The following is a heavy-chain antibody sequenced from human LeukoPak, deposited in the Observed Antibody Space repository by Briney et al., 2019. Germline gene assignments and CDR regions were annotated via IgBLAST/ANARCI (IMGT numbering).Heavy chain of an antibody. CDR1: GFTFSTYW. CDR3: ARDLLGWELHYFDY. CDR2: ISGSSSYI. V-gene: IGHV3-21*01. J-gene: IGHJ4*02. D-gene: IGHD1-26*01. Sequence: GGSLRLSCAASGFTFSTYWMSWVRQAPGKGLEWVSSISGSSSYIYYADSVKGRFSISRDNAKNSLYLQMNSLRAEDTAVYYCARDLLGWELHYFDYWGQGTLVTVSS.